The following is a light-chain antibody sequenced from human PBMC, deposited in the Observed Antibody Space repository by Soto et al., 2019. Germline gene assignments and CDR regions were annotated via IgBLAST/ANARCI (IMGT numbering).Light chain of an antibody. CDR2: AAS. CDR3: QQLNRFPLT. Sequence: DIQMTQSPSTLSASVGDRVTITCRASQGINSWLAWYQQKPGRAPKLLIYAASTLQSGVPLRFSGSGSGTDFILTISSLKPEDVATYYCQQLNRFPLTFGQGTRLEIK. J-gene: IGKJ5*01. V-gene: IGKV1-12*01. CDR1: QGINSW.